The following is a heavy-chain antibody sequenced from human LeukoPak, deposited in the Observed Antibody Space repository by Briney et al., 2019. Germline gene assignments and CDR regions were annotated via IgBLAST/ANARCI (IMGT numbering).Heavy chain of an antibody. CDR1: GFTFSSYA. J-gene: IGHJ4*02. Sequence: GGSLRLSCAASGFTFSSYAMHWVRQAPGKGLEWVAVISYDGSNKYYADSVKGRFTISRDNSKNTLYLQMNSLRAEDTAVYYCAREAVAGTWGIGGPFDYWGQGTLVTVSS. CDR3: AREAVAGTWGIGGPFDY. V-gene: IGHV3-30-3*01. D-gene: IGHD6-19*01. CDR2: ISYDGSNK.